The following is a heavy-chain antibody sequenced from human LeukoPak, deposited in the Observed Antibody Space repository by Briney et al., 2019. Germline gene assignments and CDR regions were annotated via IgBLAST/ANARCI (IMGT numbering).Heavy chain of an antibody. Sequence: GGSLRLSCAASGFTFSRDWMHWVRQAPGKGLVWVSRISDDGSITTYADSVKGRFTISRDNAKNSLYLQMNSLRAEDTAVYYCARLMVQDYGMDVWGQGTTVTVSS. CDR1: GFTFSRDW. CDR3: ARLMVQDYGMDV. V-gene: IGHV3-74*03. D-gene: IGHD3-10*01. J-gene: IGHJ6*02. CDR2: ISDDGSIT.